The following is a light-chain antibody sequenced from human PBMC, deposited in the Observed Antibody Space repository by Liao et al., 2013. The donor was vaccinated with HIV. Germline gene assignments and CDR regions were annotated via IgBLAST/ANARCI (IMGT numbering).Light chain of an antibody. Sequence: SYELTQPPSVSVSPGQTASITCSGDKVGDKYASWYQQKPGRSPEVVIYQDTKRPSGIPERFSGSNSGDTATLTISRVEAGDEADFYCQVWDSSGQDVVFGGGTKLIV. V-gene: IGLV3-1*01. CDR1: KVGDKY. J-gene: IGLJ2*01. CDR3: QVWDSSGQDVV. CDR2: QDT.